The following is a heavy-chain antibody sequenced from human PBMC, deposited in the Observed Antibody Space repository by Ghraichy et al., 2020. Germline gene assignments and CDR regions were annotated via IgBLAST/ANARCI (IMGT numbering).Heavy chain of an antibody. J-gene: IGHJ4*02. CDR1: GFTFSDHY. CDR2: TRNKANSYTT. D-gene: IGHD3-22*01. V-gene: IGHV3-72*01. CDR3: ARARIYYDTYYFDY. Sequence: GGSLRLSCAASGFTFSDHYMDWVRQAPGKVLEWVGRTRNKANSYTTEYAASVKGRFTISRDDSKNSLYLQMNSLKTEDTAVYYCARARIYYDTYYFDYWGQGTLVTVSS.